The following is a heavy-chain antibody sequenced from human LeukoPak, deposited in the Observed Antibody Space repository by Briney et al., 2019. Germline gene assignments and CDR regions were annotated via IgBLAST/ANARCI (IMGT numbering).Heavy chain of an antibody. J-gene: IGHJ4*02. CDR2: ISGSGGST. D-gene: IGHD5-18*01. CDR1: GFTFSSYA. Sequence: GGSLRLSCAASGFTFSSYAMSWVRQAPGKGLEWVSAISGSGGSTYYADSVKGRFTISRDNSKNTLYLQMNSLRAEDTAVYYCAKQEGIGGYSYGYDTYWGQGTLVTVSS. V-gene: IGHV3-23*01. CDR3: AKQEGIGGYSYGYDTY.